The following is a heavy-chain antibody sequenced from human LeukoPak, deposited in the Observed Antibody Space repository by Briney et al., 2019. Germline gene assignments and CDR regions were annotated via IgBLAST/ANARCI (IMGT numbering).Heavy chain of an antibody. CDR1: GFTFSSYA. Sequence: GGSLRLSCAASGFTFSSYAMHWVRQAPGKGLEWVAVISYDGSNKYYADSVKGRFTISRDNSKNTLYLQMNSLRAEDTAVYYCAREQLERRIDYWGQGTLVTVSS. V-gene: IGHV3-30-3*01. J-gene: IGHJ4*02. CDR2: ISYDGSNK. D-gene: IGHD1-1*01. CDR3: AREQLERRIDY.